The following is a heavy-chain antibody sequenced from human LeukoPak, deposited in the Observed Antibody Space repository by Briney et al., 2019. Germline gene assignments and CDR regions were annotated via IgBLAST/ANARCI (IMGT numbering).Heavy chain of an antibody. CDR1: GYTFTSYD. D-gene: IGHD3-22*01. J-gene: IGHJ4*02. V-gene: IGHV1-8*01. CDR2: MNPNSGNT. Sequence: ASVKVSCKASGYTFTSYDIHLVRQATGQGLEWMGWMNPNSGNTGYAQKFQGRVTMTRNTSISTAYMELSSLRSEDTAVYYCARGRAMQVVDYWGQGTLVTVSS. CDR3: ARGRAMQVVDY.